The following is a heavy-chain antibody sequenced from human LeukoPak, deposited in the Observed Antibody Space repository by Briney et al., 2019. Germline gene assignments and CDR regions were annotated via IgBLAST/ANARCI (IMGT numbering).Heavy chain of an antibody. CDR2: INPNSGGT. V-gene: IGHV1-2*02. D-gene: IGHD3-10*01. CDR1: GYTFTGYY. J-gene: IGHJ4*02. Sequence: ASVKVSCKASGYTFTGYYMHWVRQAPGQGLEWMGWINPNSGGTNYAQKFQGGVTMTRDTSISTAYMELSRLRPDDTAVYYCARNYYGSGSQILIDYWGQGTLVTVSS. CDR3: ARNYYGSGSQILIDY.